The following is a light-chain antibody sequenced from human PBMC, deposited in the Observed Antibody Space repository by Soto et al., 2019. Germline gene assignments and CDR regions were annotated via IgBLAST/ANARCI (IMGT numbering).Light chain of an antibody. CDR2: DAS. V-gene: IGKV1-5*01. CDR1: QSISSW. CDR3: QQYNRPWT. Sequence: DIQMTQSPSTLSASVGDRVTITCRASQSISSWLAWYQQKPGKAPKLLIYDASSLESGVPSRFSGSGSGTEFTLTISSLQPDDFATYYCQQYNRPWTFGQGTRWIS. J-gene: IGKJ1*01.